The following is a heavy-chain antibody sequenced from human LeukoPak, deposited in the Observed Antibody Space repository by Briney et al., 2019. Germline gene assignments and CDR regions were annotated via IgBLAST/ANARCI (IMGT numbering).Heavy chain of an antibody. Sequence: SQTLSLTCAISGDSVSSNSAAWNWIRQSPSRGLEWLGRTYYRSKWYNDYAVSLKSRITINPDTSRNQFSLQLNSVTPEDTAVYYCARDRVELNWFDPWGQGTLVTVPS. CDR2: TYYRSKWYN. D-gene: IGHD3-3*01. V-gene: IGHV6-1*01. CDR3: ARDRVELNWFDP. CDR1: GDSVSSNSAA. J-gene: IGHJ5*02.